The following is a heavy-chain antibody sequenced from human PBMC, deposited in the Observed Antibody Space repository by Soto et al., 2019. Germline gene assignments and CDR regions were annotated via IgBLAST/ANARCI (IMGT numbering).Heavy chain of an antibody. CDR3: VKNGAYALDY. J-gene: IGHJ4*02. D-gene: IGHD4-17*01. Sequence: SETLSLTCAVSGDSISSDNWWSWVRQPPEKGLEWIGEIYRGTSPTYNPSLESRVTISVDKSKNQFSLKLNSVTAADTAVYYCVKNGAYALDYWGQGTLVTVSS. CDR2: IYRGTSP. V-gene: IGHV4-4*02. CDR1: GDSISSDNW.